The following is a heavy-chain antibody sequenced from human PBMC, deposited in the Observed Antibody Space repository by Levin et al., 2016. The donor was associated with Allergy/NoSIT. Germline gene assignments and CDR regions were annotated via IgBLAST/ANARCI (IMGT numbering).Heavy chain of an antibody. CDR3: ASPHGSSAFYYLDY. D-gene: IGHD2/OR15-2a*01. J-gene: IGHJ4*02. CDR2: IYSSGST. CDR1: GRPISSADSK. Sequence: SETLSLTCTVSGRPISSADSKWGWIRQPPGKGLEWIGTIYSSGSTYFNPSLKSRVTISVDTSKNQFSLKLNSVSAADTAIYYCASPHGSSAFYYLDYWGRGTLVTVSS. V-gene: IGHV4-39*01.